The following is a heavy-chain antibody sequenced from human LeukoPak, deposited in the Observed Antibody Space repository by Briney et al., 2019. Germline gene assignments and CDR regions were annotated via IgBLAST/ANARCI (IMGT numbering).Heavy chain of an antibody. Sequence: PSQTLSLTCTVSGGPISTSSYYWGWVRQPPGKGLEWIGNIFYSRSTYYSPSLKSRVTISLDTSRNQFSLKLSSVTAADTAVYYCARILVPGKNYYYYYMDVWGKGTTVTVSS. J-gene: IGHJ6*03. CDR3: ARILVPGKNYYYYYMDV. CDR1: GGPISTSSYY. D-gene: IGHD1-1*01. V-gene: IGHV4-39*07. CDR2: IFYSRST.